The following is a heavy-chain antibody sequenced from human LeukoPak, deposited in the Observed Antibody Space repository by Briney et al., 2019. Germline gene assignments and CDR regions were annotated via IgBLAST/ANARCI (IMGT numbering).Heavy chain of an antibody. Sequence: PSETLSLTCAVYGGSFSGYYWSWIRQPPGKGLEWIGEINHSGSTNYNPSLKSRVTISVDTSKNQFSLKLSSVTAADTAVYYCAGGGYSYGYRGKCQGLDYWGQGTLVTVSS. CDR1: GGSFSGYY. J-gene: IGHJ4*02. CDR3: AGGGYSYGYRGKCQGLDY. D-gene: IGHD5-18*01. CDR2: INHSGST. V-gene: IGHV4-34*01.